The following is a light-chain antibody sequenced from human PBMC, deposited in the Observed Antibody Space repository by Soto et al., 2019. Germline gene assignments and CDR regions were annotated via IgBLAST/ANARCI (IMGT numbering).Light chain of an antibody. CDR2: ANS. Sequence: QAVVTQPPSVSGAPGQGVTISCTGSSFNIGANYDVHWYQHLPGTGPKLLIYANSFRPSGVPDRVSASKSGSSASLAITGLQADDEADYYCQSYDARLSAYVFGTGTKLTVL. CDR3: QSYDARLSAYV. J-gene: IGLJ1*01. CDR1: SFNIGANYD. V-gene: IGLV1-40*01.